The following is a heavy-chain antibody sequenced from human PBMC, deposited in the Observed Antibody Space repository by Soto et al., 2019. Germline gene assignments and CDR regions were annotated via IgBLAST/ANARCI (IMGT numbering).Heavy chain of an antibody. J-gene: IGHJ4*02. CDR1: WGSIKNFY. D-gene: IGHD5-12*01. Sequence: PFEPLPHPETVSWGSIKNFYWSWVLPPAGKGLEWIGRIFSSGSTSFNPSLESRVAMSVDTSKNHFSLNLSSVTAADMAVYYCAREGSYSAYNFAHGIQLWSFDFWGQGALVTVSS. CDR2: IFSSGST. CDR3: AREGSYSAYNFAHGIQLWSFDF. V-gene: IGHV4-4*07.